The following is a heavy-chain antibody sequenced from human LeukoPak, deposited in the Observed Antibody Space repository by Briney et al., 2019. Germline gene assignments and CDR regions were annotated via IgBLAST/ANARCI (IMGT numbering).Heavy chain of an antibody. Sequence: GSLRLSCAASGFTFSSYSMSWGRQAPGKGLEWVSYISSSSSTIYYADSVKGRFTISRDNAKNSLYLQMNSLRAEDTAVYYCARVYGSGSYYFDYWGQGTLVTVSS. D-gene: IGHD3-10*01. CDR2: ISSSSSTI. CDR1: GFTFSSYS. CDR3: ARVYGSGSYYFDY. J-gene: IGHJ4*02. V-gene: IGHV3-48*04.